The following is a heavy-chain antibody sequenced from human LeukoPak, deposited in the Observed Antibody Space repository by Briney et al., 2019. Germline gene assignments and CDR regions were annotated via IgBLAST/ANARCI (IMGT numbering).Heavy chain of an antibody. CDR2: IIPIFGTA. V-gene: IGHV1-69*05. D-gene: IGHD3-10*01. CDR1: GGTFSSYA. Sequence: SVKVSCKASGGTFSSYAISWVRQAPGQGLEWMGGIIPIFGTANYAQKFQGRVTITTDESTSTAYMELSSLRPEDTAVYYCARSVITMVRGVIPYYFDYWGQGTLVTVSS. J-gene: IGHJ4*02. CDR3: ARSVITMVRGVIPYYFDY.